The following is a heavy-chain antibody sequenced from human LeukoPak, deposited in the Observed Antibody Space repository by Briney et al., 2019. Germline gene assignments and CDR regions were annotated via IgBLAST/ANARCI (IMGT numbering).Heavy chain of an antibody. V-gene: IGHV3-21*04. CDR3: AKLSLVATIINNWFDP. Sequence: GGSLRLSCAASGFTFSSYSMNWVRQAPGRGLEWVSSISSSSSYIYYADSVKGRFTISRDNAKNSLYLQMNSLRAEDTAVYYCAKLSLVATIINNWFDPWGQGTLVTVSS. D-gene: IGHD5-12*01. CDR1: GFTFSSYS. J-gene: IGHJ5*02. CDR2: ISSSSSYI.